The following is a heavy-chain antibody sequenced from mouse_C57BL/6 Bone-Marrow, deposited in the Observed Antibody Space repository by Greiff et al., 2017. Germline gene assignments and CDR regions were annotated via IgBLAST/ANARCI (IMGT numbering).Heavy chain of an antibody. CDR1: GYTFTDSY. CDR3: ARRVYGYYEGDAMDY. J-gene: IGHJ4*01. D-gene: IGHD2-3*01. Sequence: VQLQQSGPVLVKPGASVKMSCKASGYTFTDSYMNWVNQSHGKSLEWIGVINPYTGGTSSNQKFTGKDTLTVYQSSSTAYMELNSLTSEDCAFYYCARRVYGYYEGDAMDYGGQGTSVTVSS. CDR2: INPYTGGT. V-gene: IGHV1-19*01.